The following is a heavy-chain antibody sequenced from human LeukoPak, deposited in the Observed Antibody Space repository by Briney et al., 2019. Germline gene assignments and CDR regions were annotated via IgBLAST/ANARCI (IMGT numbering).Heavy chain of an antibody. CDR2: IYYSGST. CDR1: GGSISSGGYY. CDR3: ASFLLGYCSGGSCFDAFDI. D-gene: IGHD2-15*01. J-gene: IGHJ3*02. Sequence: PSETLSPTCTVSGGSISSGGYYWSWIRQHPGKGLEWIGYIYYSGSTYYNPSLKSRVTISVDTSKNQFSLKLSSVTAADTAVYYCASFLLGYCSGGSCFDAFDIWGQGTMVTVSS. V-gene: IGHV4-31*03.